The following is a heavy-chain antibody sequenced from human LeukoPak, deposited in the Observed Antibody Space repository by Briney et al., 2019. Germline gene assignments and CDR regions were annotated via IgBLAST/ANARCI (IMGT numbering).Heavy chain of an antibody. V-gene: IGHV3-7*04. J-gene: IGHJ1*01. CDR3: ARDVGATVLEN. Sequence: PGGSLRLSCAASGFTFSSYWVTWVRQAPGKGLELVANIKQDGSEKYLVDSVKGRFTISRDNAQHSVYLQMNSLRAEDTAVYHCARDVGATVLENWGQGPWSPSPQ. D-gene: IGHD1-26*01. CDR1: GFTFSSYW. CDR2: IKQDGSEK.